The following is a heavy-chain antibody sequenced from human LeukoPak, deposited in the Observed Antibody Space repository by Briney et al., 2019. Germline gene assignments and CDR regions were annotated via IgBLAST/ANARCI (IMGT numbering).Heavy chain of an antibody. J-gene: IGHJ4*02. D-gene: IGHD5-18*01. CDR1: GGSISSGDYY. CDR3: ARVDPGGYSYGYFDY. CDR2: ISSSGSTI. V-gene: IGHV3-11*01. Sequence: LSLTCTVSGGSISSGDYYWSWIRQAPGKGLEWVSYISSSGSTIYYADSVKGRFTISRDNAKNSLYLQMNSLRAEDTAVYYCARVDPGGYSYGYFDYWGQGTLVTVSS.